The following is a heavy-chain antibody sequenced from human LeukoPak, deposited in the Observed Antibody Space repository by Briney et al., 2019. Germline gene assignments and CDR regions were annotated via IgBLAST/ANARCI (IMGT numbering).Heavy chain of an antibody. V-gene: IGHV4-59*12. CDR2: IYDSGST. CDR1: GGSISSYY. Sequence: PSETLSLTCTVSGGSISSYYWSWVRQPPGKGLEWIGYIYDSGSTKYNPSLNSRVTVSVDTSTNYFSLKPSSVTAADTAVYYCARARPDTAMAVNYWGRGTLVTVPS. J-gene: IGHJ4*02. D-gene: IGHD5-18*01. CDR3: ARARPDTAMAVNY.